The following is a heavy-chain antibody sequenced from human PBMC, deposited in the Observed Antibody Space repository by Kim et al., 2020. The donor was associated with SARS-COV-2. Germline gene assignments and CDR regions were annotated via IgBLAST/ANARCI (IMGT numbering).Heavy chain of an antibody. V-gene: IGHV3-23*01. CDR3: AKGIIAAARDY. Sequence: TYYADSVKGRFTISRDNSKNTLYLQMNSLRAEDTAVYYCAKGIIAAARDYWGQGTLVTVSS. J-gene: IGHJ4*02. CDR2: T. D-gene: IGHD6-13*01.